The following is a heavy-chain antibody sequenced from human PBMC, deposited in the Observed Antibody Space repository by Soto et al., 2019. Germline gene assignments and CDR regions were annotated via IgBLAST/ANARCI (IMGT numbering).Heavy chain of an antibody. J-gene: IGHJ4*02. CDR1: GYTVTRYY. CDR3: ARDSPNDY. V-gene: IGHV1-2*02. Sequence: QVQLVQSGAEVKKPGAAVRVSCKASGYTVTRYYIHCVRQAPGQGLDWMGWINPNSGGTNYTQKFQGRVTMTRDTSISTAYMELSRLRSDDTAVYYCARDSPNDYWGQGTLVTVSS. CDR2: INPNSGGT.